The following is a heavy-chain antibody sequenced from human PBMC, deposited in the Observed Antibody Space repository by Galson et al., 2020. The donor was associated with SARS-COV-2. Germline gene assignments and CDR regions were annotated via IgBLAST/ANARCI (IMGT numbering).Heavy chain of an antibody. CDR3: AREATWGNWYFDL. Sequence: GESLKISCAASGFTFGSYSIHCVRQAPGKGLEWVAAVGGDGGAKFYADSVRGRFTISRDNSKNTLYLQMDSLTTEDTAVYYCAREATWGNWYFDLWGRGTLVTVSS. D-gene: IGHD7-27*01. V-gene: IGHV3-30*03. CDR1: GFTFGSYS. CDR2: VGGDGGAK. J-gene: IGHJ2*01.